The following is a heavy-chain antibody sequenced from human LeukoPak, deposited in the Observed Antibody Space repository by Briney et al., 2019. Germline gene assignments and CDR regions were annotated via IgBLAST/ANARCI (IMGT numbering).Heavy chain of an antibody. V-gene: IGHV4-39*01. Sequence: SETLSLTCTVSGVSTTNGIYYWAWIRQSPGKGLEWIGSVHNVGSTYYNLSLRSRVTMSIDTSKNQFSLRLNSVTAADTAVYYCERHAEYNSGWHFYLDHWGQGILVTVSS. CDR1: GVSTTNGIYY. D-gene: IGHD6-19*01. CDR3: ERHAEYNSGWHFYLDH. CDR2: VHNVGST. J-gene: IGHJ4*02.